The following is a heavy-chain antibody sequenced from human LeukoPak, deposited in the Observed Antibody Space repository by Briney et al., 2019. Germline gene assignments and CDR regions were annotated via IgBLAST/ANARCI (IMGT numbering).Heavy chain of an antibody. V-gene: IGHV3-23*01. J-gene: IGHJ4*02. CDR3: AKGDDSSGSFDY. D-gene: IGHD3-22*01. CDR2: ISGNGAST. Sequence: GGSLRLSCAASGFTFSSYAMTWVRQAPGKGLEWASVISGNGASTYYADSVKGRFTISRDNSKNTLYLQMNSLRAEDTAVYYCAKGDDSSGSFDYWGQGTLVTVSS. CDR1: GFTFSSYA.